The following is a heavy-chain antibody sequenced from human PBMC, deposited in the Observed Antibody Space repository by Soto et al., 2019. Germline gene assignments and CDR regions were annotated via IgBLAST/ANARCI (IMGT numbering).Heavy chain of an antibody. CDR2: ARNKVNGYTI. CDR3: ARLMGTRFDL. J-gene: IGHJ4*02. D-gene: IGHD2-8*01. V-gene: IGHV3-72*01. CDR1: GFTFSDHY. Sequence: PGGSLRLSCAASGFTFSDHYMDWVRQAPGEGLEWVGRARNKVNGYTISYAASVKGRFTISRDDSKNSLYLQMNSLKTEDTAVYFCARLMGTRFDLWGQGTLVTVSS.